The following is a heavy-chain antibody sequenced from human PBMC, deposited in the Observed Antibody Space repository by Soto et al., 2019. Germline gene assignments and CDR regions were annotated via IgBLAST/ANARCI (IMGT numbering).Heavy chain of an antibody. CDR1: VYTFTSYG. CDR3: ARDLYYDFWSGHLTDYYYGMDV. CDR2: ISAYNGNT. Sequence: ASVKVSCKASVYTFTSYGISWVRQDPGQGLEWMGWISAYNGNTNYAQKLQGRVTMTTDTSTSTAYMELRSLRSDDTAVYYCARDLYYDFWSGHLTDYYYGMDVWGQGTTVTVSS. V-gene: IGHV1-18*01. J-gene: IGHJ6*02. D-gene: IGHD3-3*01.